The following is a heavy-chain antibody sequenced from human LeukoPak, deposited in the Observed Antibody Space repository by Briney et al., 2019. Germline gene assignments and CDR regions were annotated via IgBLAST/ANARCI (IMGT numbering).Heavy chain of an antibody. Sequence: GGSLRLSCAASGFTFSSYAMSWVRQAPGKGLEWVSAISGSGGSTYYADSVKGRFTISRDNSKNTLYLQMNSLRAEDTAVYYCAKDARWVGYGGKSTFDYWGQGTLVTVSS. J-gene: IGHJ4*02. CDR1: GFTFSSYA. D-gene: IGHD4-23*01. CDR2: ISGSGGST. CDR3: AKDARWVGYGGKSTFDY. V-gene: IGHV3-23*01.